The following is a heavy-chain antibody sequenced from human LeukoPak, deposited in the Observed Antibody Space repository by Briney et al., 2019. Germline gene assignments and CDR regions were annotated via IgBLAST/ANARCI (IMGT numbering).Heavy chain of an antibody. CDR2: ISSSSSTI. D-gene: IGHD2-2*01. CDR1: GFTFSSYS. V-gene: IGHV3-48*01. Sequence: PGGSLRLSCAASGFTFSSYSMIWVRQAPGKGLEWVSYISSSSSTIYYVDSVKGRFTISRDNAKNSLYLQMNSLGAEDTAVYYCARAVGYCSSSICYRFDYWGQGTLVTVSS. CDR3: ARAVGYCSSSICYRFDY. J-gene: IGHJ4*02.